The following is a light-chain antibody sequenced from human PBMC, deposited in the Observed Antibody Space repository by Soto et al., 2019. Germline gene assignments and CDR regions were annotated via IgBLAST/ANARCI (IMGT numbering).Light chain of an antibody. CDR2: GAS. Sequence: EIVLPQSPGTLSLSPGESATLSCRASQSVSSSYLAWYQQKPGQANRLLIYGASSRATGIPDRFSGSGSGTDFTLTISRLEPEDFAVYYCQQYGRSPWTVGTGNKVDIK. J-gene: IGKJ1*01. V-gene: IGKV3-20*01. CDR3: QQYGRSPWT. CDR1: QSVSSSY.